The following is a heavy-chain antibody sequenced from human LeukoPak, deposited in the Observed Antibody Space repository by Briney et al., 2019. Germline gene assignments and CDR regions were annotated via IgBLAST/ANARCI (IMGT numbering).Heavy chain of an antibody. J-gene: IGHJ4*02. CDR3: ASNNWNYNYYFDY. CDR1: GFTFSSYS. CDR2: ISSSSSTI. V-gene: IGHV3-48*04. D-gene: IGHD1-7*01. Sequence: GSLRLSCAASGFTFSSYSMNWVRQAPGKGLEWVSYISSSSSTICYADSVKGRFTISRDNAKNSLYLQMNSLRAEDTAVYYCASNNWNYNYYFDYWGQGTLVTVSS.